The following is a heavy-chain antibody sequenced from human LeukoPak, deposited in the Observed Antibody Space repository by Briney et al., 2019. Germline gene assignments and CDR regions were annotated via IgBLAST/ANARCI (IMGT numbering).Heavy chain of an antibody. Sequence: GGSLRLSCAASGFTVSSNYMSWVRQAPGKGLEWVAVISYDGSNKYYADSVKGRFTISRDNSKNTLYLQMNSLRAEDTAVYYCARGTVSGYDYGFDYFDYWGQGTLVTVSS. CDR2: ISYDGSNK. J-gene: IGHJ4*02. CDR1: GFTVSSNY. D-gene: IGHD5-12*01. V-gene: IGHV3-30-3*01. CDR3: ARGTVSGYDYGFDYFDY.